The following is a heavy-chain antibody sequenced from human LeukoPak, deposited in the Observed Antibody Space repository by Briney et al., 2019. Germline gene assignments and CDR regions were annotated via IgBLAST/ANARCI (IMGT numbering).Heavy chain of an antibody. CDR2: ISNTGTT. CDR1: GGSISSYY. D-gene: IGHD1-26*01. CDR3: ARVTVGASWFDY. J-gene: IGHJ4*02. V-gene: IGHV4-59*01. Sequence: PSETLSLTCSVSGGSISSYYWSWIRQPPGKGLQWIGYISNTGTTNYNPSLKSRVTISVDTSKNQFSLKLSSVTAADTAVYYCARVTVGASWFDYWGQGTLVTVSS.